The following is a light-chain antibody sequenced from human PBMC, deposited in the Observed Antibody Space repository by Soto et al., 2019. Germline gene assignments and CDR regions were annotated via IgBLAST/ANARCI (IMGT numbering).Light chain of an antibody. Sequence: QSVLTQPPSVSGAPGQRVTISCTGSSSNIGASYAVHWYQQLPGTAPKLLIYGNSNRPSGVPDRFSGSKSGTSASLAITGLQAEAEADYYCQSYDSSLSGTVFGGGTKLTVL. J-gene: IGLJ3*02. CDR2: GNS. CDR1: SSNIGASYA. V-gene: IGLV1-40*01. CDR3: QSYDSSLSGTV.